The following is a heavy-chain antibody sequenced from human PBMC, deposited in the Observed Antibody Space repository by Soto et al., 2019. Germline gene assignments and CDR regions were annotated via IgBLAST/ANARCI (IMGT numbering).Heavy chain of an antibody. Sequence: ASVKVSCKASGYTLTGYYMHWVRQAPGQGLEWMGWINPNSGGTNYAQKFQGRVTMTRDTSISTAYMELSRLRSDDTAVYYCARGYYYGSGSYSGYFDYWGQGTLVTVSS. V-gene: IGHV1-2*02. D-gene: IGHD3-10*01. CDR2: INPNSGGT. CDR1: GYTLTGYY. J-gene: IGHJ4*02. CDR3: ARGYYYGSGSYSGYFDY.